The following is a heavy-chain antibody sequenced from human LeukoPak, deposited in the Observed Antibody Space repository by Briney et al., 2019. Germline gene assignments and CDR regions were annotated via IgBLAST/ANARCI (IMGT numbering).Heavy chain of an antibody. V-gene: IGHV4-34*01. J-gene: IGHJ5*02. CDR2: INHSGST. Sequence: TSETLSLTCAVYGGSFSGYYWSWIRQPPGKGLEWIGEINHSGSTNYNPSLKSRVTISVDTSKNQFSLKLSSVTAADTAVYYCARALLYDRSLNWFDPWGQGTLVTVSS. CDR3: ARALLYDRSLNWFDP. CDR1: GGSFSGYY. D-gene: IGHD3-22*01.